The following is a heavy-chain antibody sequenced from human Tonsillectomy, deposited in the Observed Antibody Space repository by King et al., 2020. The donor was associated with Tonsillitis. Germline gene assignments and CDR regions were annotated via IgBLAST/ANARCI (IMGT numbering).Heavy chain of an antibody. CDR2: ISSSGGNT. J-gene: IGHJ3*01. D-gene: IGHD3-3*01. V-gene: IGHV3-23*04. Sequence: VQLVQSGGGLVQPGGSLRLSCAASGFTFNDYAMSGVRQAPGKGLEWVSTISSSGGNTYYADSVKGRFTIARDNSKDTLYLQMNSLKAEDTAVYYCAKTNYDFWSGFTAGAFDVWGQGTMVTVSS. CDR3: AKTNYDFWSGFTAGAFDV. CDR1: GFTFNDYA.